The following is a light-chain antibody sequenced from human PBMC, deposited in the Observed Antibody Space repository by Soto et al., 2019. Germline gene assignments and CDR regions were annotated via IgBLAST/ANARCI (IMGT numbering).Light chain of an antibody. V-gene: IGKV3-11*01. J-gene: IGKJ1*01. CDR3: QQRSNWLWT. CDR1: QSVSSY. CDR2: DAS. Sequence: EIVLTQSPATLSLSPGERATLSCRASQSVSSYLAWYQQKPGQAPRLLIYDASNRATGIPARFSGSGSGTDFTLTTSSLEHEDFEVYYCQQRSNWLWTLGQGTKVDIK.